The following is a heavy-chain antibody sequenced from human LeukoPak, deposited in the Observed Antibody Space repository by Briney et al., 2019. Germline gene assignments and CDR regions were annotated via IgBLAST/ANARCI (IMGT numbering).Heavy chain of an antibody. CDR3: AKSHYYGSGSCSH. D-gene: IGHD3-10*01. V-gene: IGHV3-23*01. Sequence: GGSLRLSCAASGFTFSNYAMTWVRQAPGKGLEWVSTISGSAGSTYYADSVKGRFTISRDNSKNTLSLQMNGLRAEDTAVYYCAKSHYYGSGSCSHWGQGTLVTVSS. J-gene: IGHJ4*02. CDR1: GFTFSNYA. CDR2: ISGSAGST.